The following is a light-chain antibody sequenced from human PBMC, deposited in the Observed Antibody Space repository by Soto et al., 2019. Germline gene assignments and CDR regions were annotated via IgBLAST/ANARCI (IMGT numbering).Light chain of an antibody. CDR2: GAS. CDR3: QQYTGPPTT. V-gene: IGKV3-20*01. J-gene: IGKJ5*01. Sequence: EIILTQSPDTLSLSPGERATLSCRASQTVSSNYLAWCQQRPGQAPRLLIYGASTRAPGIPDRFSGSGSGTDFTLTITILEPEDSAVLFFQQYTGPPTTFGQGTRLEMK. CDR1: QTVSSNY.